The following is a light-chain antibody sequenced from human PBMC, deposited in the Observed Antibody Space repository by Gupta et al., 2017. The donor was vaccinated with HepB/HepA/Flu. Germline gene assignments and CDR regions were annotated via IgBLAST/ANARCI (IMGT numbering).Light chain of an antibody. CDR2: SDN. V-gene: IGLV1-44*01. CDR3: AAWHDSMSGYV. CDR1: SSFIGSNT. Sequence: QSVLTQPPSASGTPGQRVTISCSGSSSFIGSNTVNWYQQLPGAAPKLLIYSDNQRHSGAPARFSGSKSATSASLAISGLQAEDEADYYCAAWHDSMSGYVFGTGTKVTVL. J-gene: IGLJ1*01.